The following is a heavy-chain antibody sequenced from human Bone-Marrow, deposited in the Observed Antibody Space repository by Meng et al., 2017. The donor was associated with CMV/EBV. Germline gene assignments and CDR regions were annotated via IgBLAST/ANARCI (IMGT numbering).Heavy chain of an antibody. CDR3: ARAQGYYLALPPTY. J-gene: IGHJ4*02. CDR2: ISYDGSNK. Sequence: GGSLRLSCAASGFTVSSYAMHWVRQAPGKGLEWVAVISYDGSNKYYADSVKGRFTISRDNSKNTLYLQMNSLRAEDTAVYYCARAQGYYLALPPTYWGQGTLVTVSS. CDR1: GFTVSSYA. D-gene: IGHD3-22*01. V-gene: IGHV3-30-3*01.